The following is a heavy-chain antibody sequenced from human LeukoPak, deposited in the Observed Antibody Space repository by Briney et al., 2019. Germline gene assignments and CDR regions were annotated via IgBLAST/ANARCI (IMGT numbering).Heavy chain of an antibody. Sequence: RGSLRLSCAASGFTFSDYYMSWIRQAPGKGLEWVSYISSSSSYTNYADSVKGRFTISRDNAKNSLYLQMNSLRAEDTAVYYCARAMGSGWYYFDYWGQGTLVTVSS. J-gene: IGHJ4*02. D-gene: IGHD6-19*01. CDR3: ARAMGSGWYYFDY. CDR2: ISSSSSYT. V-gene: IGHV3-11*05. CDR1: GFTFSDYY.